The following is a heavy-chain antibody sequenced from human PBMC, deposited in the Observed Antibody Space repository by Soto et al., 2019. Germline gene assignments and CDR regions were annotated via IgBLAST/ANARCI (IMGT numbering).Heavy chain of an antibody. CDR3: ARHRKLVPGEDS. CDR2: IDSSETTI. D-gene: IGHD2-8*02. V-gene: IGHV3-11*01. J-gene: IGHJ4*02. CDR1: GFTFTDYY. Sequence: QVQLVESGGGLVKPGGSLRLSCAASGFTFTDYYMSWIRQAPGKGLEWVSYIDSSETTIYYADSVRGRFTVARDNAKNSLYLQMNSLRADDTAVYYCARHRKLVPGEDSWGQGTLVTVAS.